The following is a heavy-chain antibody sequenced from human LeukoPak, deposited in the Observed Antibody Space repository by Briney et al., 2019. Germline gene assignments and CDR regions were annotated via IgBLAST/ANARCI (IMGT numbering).Heavy chain of an antibody. CDR2: IYYSGST. V-gene: IGHV4-39*07. CDR3: ARGGDRSFDY. Sequence: SETLSLTCTVSGGSIGSSSYYWGWIRQPPGKGLEWIGSIYYSGSTYYNPSLKSRVTISVDTSKNQFSLKLNSVTAADTAVYYCARGGDRSFDYWGQGTLVTVSS. D-gene: IGHD3-10*01. J-gene: IGHJ4*02. CDR1: GGSIGSSSYY.